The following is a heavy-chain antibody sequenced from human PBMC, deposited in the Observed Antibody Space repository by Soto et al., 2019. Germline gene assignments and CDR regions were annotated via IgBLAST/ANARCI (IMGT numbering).Heavy chain of an antibody. Sequence: SGPTLVNPTQTLTLTCTFSGFSLSTSGMCVSWIRQPPGKALEWLARIDWDDDKYYSTSLKTRLTISKDTSKNQVVLTMTNMDPVDTATYYCARTFYYYDSSGDQLRFDYWGQGTLVTVSS. D-gene: IGHD3-22*01. CDR3: ARTFYYYDSSGDQLRFDY. V-gene: IGHV2-70*11. CDR1: GFSLSTSGMC. J-gene: IGHJ4*02. CDR2: IDWDDDK.